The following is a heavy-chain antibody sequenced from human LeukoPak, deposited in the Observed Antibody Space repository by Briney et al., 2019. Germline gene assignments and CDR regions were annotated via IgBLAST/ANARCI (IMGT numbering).Heavy chain of an antibody. J-gene: IGHJ4*02. CDR2: IIPILGIA. V-gene: IGHV1-69*04. CDR3: AIGGNRITMVRGIPDY. CDR1: GGTFSSYA. Sequence: ASVKVSCKASGGTFSSYAISWVRQAPGQGLEWMGRIIPILGIANYAQKFQGRVTITADKSTSTAYMELSSLRSEDTAVYYCAIGGNRITMVRGIPDYWGQGTLVTVSS. D-gene: IGHD3-10*01.